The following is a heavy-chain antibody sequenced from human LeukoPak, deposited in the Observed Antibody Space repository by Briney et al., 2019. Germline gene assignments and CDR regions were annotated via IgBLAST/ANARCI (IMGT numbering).Heavy chain of an antibody. CDR1: GFTLSSYV. D-gene: IGHD5-18*01. V-gene: IGHV3-30-3*01. J-gene: IGHJ4*02. CDR3: ARETAMVTPLFDY. Sequence: QTGGSLRLSCAASGFTLSSYVMHWVPQAPGKGVEGVAVLSNDGSNKYYADSVKGRFTISRDNSKNTLYLQMNSLRAGDTAVYYCARETAMVTPLFDYWGQGTLVTVSS. CDR2: LSNDGSNK.